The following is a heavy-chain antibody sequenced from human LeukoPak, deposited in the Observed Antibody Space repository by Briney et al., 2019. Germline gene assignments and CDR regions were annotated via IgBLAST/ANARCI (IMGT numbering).Heavy chain of an antibody. CDR2: ISYDGSNK. Sequence: GGSLRLSCAASGFTFSSYGMHWVRQAPGKGLEWVAVISYDGSNKYYADSVKGRFTISRDNSKNTLYLQMNSLRAEDTAVYYCASRHIMVRDYFDYWGQGTLVTVSS. D-gene: IGHD3-10*01. J-gene: IGHJ4*02. V-gene: IGHV3-30*03. CDR1: GFTFSSYG. CDR3: ASRHIMVRDYFDY.